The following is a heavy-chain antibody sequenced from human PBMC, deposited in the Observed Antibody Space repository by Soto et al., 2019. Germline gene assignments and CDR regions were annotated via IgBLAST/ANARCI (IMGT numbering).Heavy chain of an antibody. V-gene: IGHV3-30*18. CDR3: AKVPYGDHRDY. J-gene: IGHJ4*02. CDR2: ISYDGSNK. CDR1: GFTFSSYG. Sequence: GGSLRLSCAASGFTFSSYGMHWVRQAPGKGLEWVAVISYDGSNKYYADSVKGRFTISRDNSKNTLYLQMNSLRAEDTAVYYCAKVPYGDHRDYWGQGTLVTVSS. D-gene: IGHD4-17*01.